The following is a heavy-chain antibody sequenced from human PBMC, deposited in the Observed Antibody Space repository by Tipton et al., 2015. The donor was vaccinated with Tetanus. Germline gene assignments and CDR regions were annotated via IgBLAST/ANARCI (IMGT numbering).Heavy chain of an antibody. D-gene: IGHD3-22*01. Sequence: TLSLTCTVSGGSVRSGDYDWNWIRQPPGKGLEWIGYVHYSGRTNKSPSLKSRVTLSIDKSKNQFSLRLTSVIAADTAVYFCTGDDYYDTSLRDYYGMDVWGPGTTVTVSS. J-gene: IGHJ6*02. CDR2: VHYSGRT. CDR3: TGDDYYDTSLRDYYGMDV. V-gene: IGHV4-61*08. CDR1: GGSVRSGDYD.